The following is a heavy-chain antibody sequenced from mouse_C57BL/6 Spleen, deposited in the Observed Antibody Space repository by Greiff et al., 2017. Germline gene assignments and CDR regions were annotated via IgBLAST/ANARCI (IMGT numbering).Heavy chain of an antibody. CDR1: GYTFTSYW. CDR2: INPSNGGT. D-gene: IGHD1-1*01. Sequence: QVQLQQPGTELVKPGASVKLSCKASGYTFTSYWMHWVKQRPGQGLEWIGNINPSNGGTNYNEKFQSKATLTVDKSSSTAYMQLSSLTSEDSAVYYCARSLDYYGSSYYAMDYWGQGTSVTVSS. V-gene: IGHV1-53*01. CDR3: ARSLDYYGSSYYAMDY. J-gene: IGHJ4*01.